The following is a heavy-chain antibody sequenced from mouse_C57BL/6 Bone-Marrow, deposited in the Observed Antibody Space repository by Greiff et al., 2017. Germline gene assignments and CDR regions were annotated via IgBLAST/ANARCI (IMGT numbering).Heavy chain of an antibody. D-gene: IGHD1-2*01. CDR1: GYTFTNYW. Sequence: QVQLQQSGAELVRPGTSVKMSCKASGYTFTNYWIGWAKQRPGHGLEWIGDIYPGGGSTNYNEKFKGKATLTADKSSSTAYMQFSSLTSEDSAIYYCARAHYYGDYYAMDYWGQGTSVTVSS. CDR3: ARAHYYGDYYAMDY. J-gene: IGHJ4*01. CDR2: IYPGGGST. V-gene: IGHV1-63*01.